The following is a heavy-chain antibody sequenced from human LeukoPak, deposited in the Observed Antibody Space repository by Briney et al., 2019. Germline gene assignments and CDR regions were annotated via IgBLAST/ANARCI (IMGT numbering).Heavy chain of an antibody. CDR1: GGSISSYY. D-gene: IGHD3-16*02. V-gene: IGHV4-59*01. CDR3: ARYIWGSYPTFVDY. J-gene: IGHJ4*02. CDR2: ISYSGST. Sequence: SETLSLTCTVSGGSISSYYWSWIRQPPGKGLEWIGYISYSGSTNYNPSLKSRVTISVDTSKNQLSLKLNSVTAADTAVYYCARYIWGSYPTFVDYWGQGSLVTVSS.